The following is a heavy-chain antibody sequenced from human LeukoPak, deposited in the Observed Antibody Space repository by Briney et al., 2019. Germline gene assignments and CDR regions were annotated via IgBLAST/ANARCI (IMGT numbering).Heavy chain of an antibody. CDR1: GYTFTSYY. D-gene: IGHD3-22*01. V-gene: IGHV1-2*06. Sequence: GASVKVSCKASGYTFTSYYMHWARQAPGQGLEWMGRINPNSGGTNYAQKFQGRVTMTRDTFISTAYMELSRLRSDDTAVYYCASSGYYYDSSGRYYFDYWGQGTLVTVSS. CDR2: INPNSGGT. J-gene: IGHJ4*02. CDR3: ASSGYYYDSSGRYYFDY.